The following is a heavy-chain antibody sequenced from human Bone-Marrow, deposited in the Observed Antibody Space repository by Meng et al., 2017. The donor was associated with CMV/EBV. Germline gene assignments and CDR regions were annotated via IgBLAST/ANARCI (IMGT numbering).Heavy chain of an antibody. J-gene: IGHJ5*02. CDR1: GGTFSSYA. Sequence: ASVKVSCKASGGTFSSYAISWVRQAPGQGLEWMGWISAYNVNTKYSQKVQGRVTMTTDTSTNTAYMELRSLRSEDTAVYYCARDGSGPNNWFDPWGQGTLVTVSS. CDR2: ISAYNVNT. CDR3: ARDGSGPNNWFDP. D-gene: IGHD3-3*01. V-gene: IGHV1-18*01.